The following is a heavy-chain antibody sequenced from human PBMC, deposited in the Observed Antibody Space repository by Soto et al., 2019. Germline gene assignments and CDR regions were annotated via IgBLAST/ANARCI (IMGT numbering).Heavy chain of an antibody. J-gene: IGHJ4*02. CDR2: INAGNGNT. V-gene: IGHV1-3*01. CDR3: ARDLPLYGSGSYQLHFDY. D-gene: IGHD3-10*01. CDR1: GYTFTSYS. Sequence: ASVEVSCKASGYTFTSYSRHWVRQSPGQRLEWMGWINAGNGNTKYSQKFQGRVTITRDTSASTAYMELSSLRSEDTAVYYCARDLPLYGSGSYQLHFDYSGQGTLVTVSS.